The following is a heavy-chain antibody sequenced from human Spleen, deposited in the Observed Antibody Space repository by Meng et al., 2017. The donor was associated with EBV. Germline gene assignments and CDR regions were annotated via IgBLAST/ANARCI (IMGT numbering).Heavy chain of an antibody. V-gene: IGHV2-5*02. CDR2: IYWDDDK. J-gene: IGHJ5*02. Sequence: QITLKESGPTLVKPTQTPTLTCTFSGFSLSRNGEAVAWFRQPPGKALDWLALIYWDDDKRFSPSLKNRLTITKDTSRVVLTMTNMDPVDTATYFCAHSNDPGGDWFDPWGQGTLVTVSS. CDR3: AHSNDPGGDWFDP. D-gene: IGHD3-10*01. CDR1: GFSLSRNGEA.